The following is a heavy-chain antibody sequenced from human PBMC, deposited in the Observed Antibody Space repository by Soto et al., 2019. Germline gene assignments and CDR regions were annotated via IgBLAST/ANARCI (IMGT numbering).Heavy chain of an antibody. J-gene: IGHJ3*02. CDR1: GYTFTSYG. V-gene: IGHV1-18*01. D-gene: IGHD3-10*01. Sequence: GGSVKVSCKASGYTFTSYGISWVRQAPGQGLEWMGWISAYNGKTNYAQKLQGRVTMTTDTSTSTAYMELRSLRSDDTAVYYCARLTMAQDAFDIWGQGTMVTVSS. CDR2: ISAYNGKT. CDR3: ARLTMAQDAFDI.